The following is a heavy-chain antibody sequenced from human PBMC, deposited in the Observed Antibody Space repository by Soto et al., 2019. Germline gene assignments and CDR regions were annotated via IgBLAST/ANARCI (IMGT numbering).Heavy chain of an antibody. D-gene: IGHD3-22*01. CDR3: ARDLGYYDSSGYFDY. V-gene: IGHV3-11*01. J-gene: IGHJ4*02. Sequence: PGGSLRLSCATSGFTFSDYYMSWIRQAPGKGLEWVSYISSSDNIIYYADSVKGRFTISRDNGKNSLYLQMNSLRAEDTAVYYCARDLGYYDSSGYFDYWGQGTLVTVSS. CDR1: GFTFSDYY. CDR2: ISSSDNII.